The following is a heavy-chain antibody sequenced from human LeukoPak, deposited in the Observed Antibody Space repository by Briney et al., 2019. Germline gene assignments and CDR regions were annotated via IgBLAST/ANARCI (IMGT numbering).Heavy chain of an antibody. CDR3: AKSPVSSCRGSFCYPFDY. Sequence: GGSLRLSCAASGFTYSNYAMNWVRQAPGKGLEWVSVISGGGRSTYYADSVKGRFTISRDKSKNTLYLQMNSLRAEDTAVYFCAKSPVSSCRGSFCYPFDYWGQGNLVTVSS. CDR1: GFTYSNYA. J-gene: IGHJ4*02. CDR2: ISGGGRST. V-gene: IGHV3-23*01. D-gene: IGHD2-15*01.